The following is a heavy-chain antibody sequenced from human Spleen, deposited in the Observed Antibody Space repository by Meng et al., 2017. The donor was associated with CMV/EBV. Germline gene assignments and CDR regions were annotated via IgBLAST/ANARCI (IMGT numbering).Heavy chain of an antibody. CDR1: GDSITNFY. Sequence: SETLSLTCTVSGDSITNFYWSWIRQPPGKGLEWIGYIYYSGSTNYNPSLKSRVTISVDTSKNQFSLKLSSVTAADTAVYYCARGHRLRYYYGMDVWGQGTTVTVSS. J-gene: IGHJ6*02. V-gene: IGHV4-59*01. CDR2: IYYSGST. CDR3: ARGHRLRYYYGMDV. D-gene: IGHD5-12*01.